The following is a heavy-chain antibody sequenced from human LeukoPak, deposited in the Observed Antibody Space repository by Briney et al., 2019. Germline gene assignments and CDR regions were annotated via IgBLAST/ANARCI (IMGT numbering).Heavy chain of an antibody. Sequence: GESLKISCQGSGYTFTTYWIAWVRQMPGKGLEWTGVIFPSDSDTRYSPSFQGQVTISADKSISTAYLHWSSLKASDTAMHYCARSSSTWPPEYFDYWGQGTLVTVSP. D-gene: IGHD6-13*01. CDR1: GYTFTTYW. J-gene: IGHJ4*02. CDR3: ARSSSTWPPEYFDY. V-gene: IGHV5-51*01. CDR2: IFPSDSDT.